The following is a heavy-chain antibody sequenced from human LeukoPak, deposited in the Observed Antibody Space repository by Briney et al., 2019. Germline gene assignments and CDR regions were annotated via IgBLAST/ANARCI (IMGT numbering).Heavy chain of an antibody. CDR2: IYYSANT. V-gene: IGHV4-59*08. CDR3: AKVEYSPRGPFDP. D-gene: IGHD5-18*01. CDR1: GGSIGSYY. Sequence: SETLSLTCTVSGGSIGSYYWSWVRQSPGKGLEWIAYIYYSANTNYNPSLKSRVTISVDASKNQFSLKLISVTAADSAVYYCAKVEYSPRGPFDPWGQGTLVTVSS. J-gene: IGHJ3*01.